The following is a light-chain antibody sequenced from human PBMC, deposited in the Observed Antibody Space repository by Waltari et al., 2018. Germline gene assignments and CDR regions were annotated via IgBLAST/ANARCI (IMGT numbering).Light chain of an antibody. CDR3: QSYDSSLNAYYV. V-gene: IGLV1-40*01. CDR2: GNN. J-gene: IGLJ1*01. CDR1: SSNIGAGYD. Sequence: QSVLTQPPSVSGAPGQRVTISCPGSSSNIGAGYDVHWYQQVPGSAPKLLIYGNNNRPSGVPDRFSGSKSDTSASLAITGLQAEDEADYYCQSYDSSLNAYYVFGTGTKVTVL.